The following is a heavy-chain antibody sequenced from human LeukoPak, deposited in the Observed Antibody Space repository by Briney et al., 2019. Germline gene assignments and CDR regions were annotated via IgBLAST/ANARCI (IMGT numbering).Heavy chain of an antibody. D-gene: IGHD6-13*01. CDR3: AKSHTSYSSSWSVSYYFDS. V-gene: IGHV3-74*01. J-gene: IGHJ4*02. Sequence: GGFLRLSCAASGFTFSSYWMHWVRQAPGKGLVWISRINSDGSSAIYADSVKGRFALSRDNAKNTLYLQMNSVRDEDTAVYYCAKSHTSYSSSWSVSYYFDSWGQGALVTVSS. CDR2: INSDGSSA. CDR1: GFTFSSYW.